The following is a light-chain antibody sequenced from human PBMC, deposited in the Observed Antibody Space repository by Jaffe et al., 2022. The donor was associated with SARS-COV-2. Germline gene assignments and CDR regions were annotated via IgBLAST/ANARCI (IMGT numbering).Light chain of an antibody. CDR1: HDIKNY. Sequence: DIQMTQSPSSLSASVGDRITITCQASHDIKNYLNWYQQKPGKAPKLLIYAVSNLKGGVPSRFSGGGSGTDFTLTIDSLQPEDSATYYCQHYDSLPVSFGGGTKVEI. V-gene: IGKV1-33*01. CDR3: QHYDSLPVS. J-gene: IGKJ4*01. CDR2: AVS.